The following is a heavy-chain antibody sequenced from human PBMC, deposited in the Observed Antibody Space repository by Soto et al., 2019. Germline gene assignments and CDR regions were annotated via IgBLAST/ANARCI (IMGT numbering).Heavy chain of an antibody. J-gene: IGHJ4*02. D-gene: IGHD2-21*02. CDR3: GHSRMTS. V-gene: IGHV2-5*02. CDR2: IYWDDDE. CDR1: GFSLNTSGVD. Sequence: QITLKESGPTLVKPTQTLTLTCTFSGFSLNTSGVDVGWIRQPPRNALEWLALIYWDDDERYSSSLKRRLTSTEDTTKNQVVLTMTNMDPVDTATYYCGHSRMTSWVQGTLVTVSS.